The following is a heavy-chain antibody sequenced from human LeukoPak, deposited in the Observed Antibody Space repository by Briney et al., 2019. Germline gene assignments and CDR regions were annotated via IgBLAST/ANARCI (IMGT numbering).Heavy chain of an antibody. CDR1: GGTFSSYA. V-gene: IGHV1-69*13. D-gene: IGHD3-10*01. J-gene: IGHJ6*03. CDR3: AHRLGYYGSGGYYMDV. Sequence: SVKVSCKASGGTFSSYAISWVRQAPGQGLEWMGGIIPIFGTANYAQKFQGRVTITADESTSTAYMELSSLRSEDTAVYYCAHRLGYYGSGGYYMDVWGKGATVTISS. CDR2: IIPIFGTA.